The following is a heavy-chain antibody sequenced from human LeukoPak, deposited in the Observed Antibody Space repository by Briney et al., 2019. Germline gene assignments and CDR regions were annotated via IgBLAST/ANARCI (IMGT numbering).Heavy chain of an antibody. CDR1: GYTFTGYY. CDR2: INPNSGGT. V-gene: IGHV1-2*02. D-gene: IGHD3-22*01. J-gene: IGHJ4*02. Sequence: GASVKVSCKASGYTFTGYYMHWVRQAPGQGLEWMGWINPNSGGTNYAQKFQGRVTMTRDTSISTAYMELSRLRSDDTAVYYCARAELNYDSSGYYFDYWGQGTLVTVSS. CDR3: ARAELNYDSSGYYFDY.